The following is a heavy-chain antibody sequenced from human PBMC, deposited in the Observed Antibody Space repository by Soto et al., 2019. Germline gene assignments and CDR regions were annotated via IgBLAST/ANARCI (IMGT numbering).Heavy chain of an antibody. CDR2: IFYSGPT. V-gene: IGHV4-31*01. D-gene: IGHD3-16*01. J-gene: IGHJ4*02. CDR1: GDSITSGVHY. CDR3: ARVRVMLTFGGASEEWGIDS. Sequence: QVQLQESGPRLVKPSQTLSLTCTVSGDSITSGVHYWSWIRQLPGKGLEWIGYIFYSGPTYYKPSLKSLVTILLDTSKNQFSLKLNSVTAADTAVYYCARVRVMLTFGGASEEWGIDSWAQGTLVTVSS.